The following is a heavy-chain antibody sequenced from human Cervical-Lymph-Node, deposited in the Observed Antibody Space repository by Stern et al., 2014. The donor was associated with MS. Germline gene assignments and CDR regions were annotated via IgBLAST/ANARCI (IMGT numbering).Heavy chain of an antibody. CDR2: IIPFLGIA. V-gene: IGHV1-69*09. J-gene: IGHJ4*02. CDR1: GGTLNNYA. CDR3: ARSPDLYDSSGYYFD. Sequence: VQLGESGAEVKKPGSSVKVSCKASGGTLNNYAVSWVRQAPGKGLEWIGKIIPFLGIANYAHKFQGRVTLTAAATTSYMEVSSLRSDDTAVYYCARSPDLYDSSGYYFDWGQGTLVTVSS. D-gene: IGHD3-22*01.